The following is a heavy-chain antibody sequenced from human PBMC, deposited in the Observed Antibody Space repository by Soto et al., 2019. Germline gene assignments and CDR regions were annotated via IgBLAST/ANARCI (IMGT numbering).Heavy chain of an antibody. CDR3: ARDGILYDSSEMDAFDI. J-gene: IGHJ3*02. V-gene: IGHV4-38-2*02. Sequence: SETLSHTCAVSGYSISSGYYWGWIRQPPGKGLEWIGSIYHSGSTYYNPSLKSRVTISVDTSKNQFSLKLSSVTAADTAVYYCARDGILYDSSEMDAFDIWGQGTMVTVSS. D-gene: IGHD3-22*01. CDR2: IYHSGST. CDR1: GYSISSGYY.